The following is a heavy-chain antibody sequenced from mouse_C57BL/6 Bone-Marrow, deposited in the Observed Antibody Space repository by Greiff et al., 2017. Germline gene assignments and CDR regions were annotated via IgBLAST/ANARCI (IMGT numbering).Heavy chain of an antibody. CDR2: IYPGGGYT. D-gene: IGHD2-4*01. CDR1: GYTFTNYW. CDR3: ARAPIYYDYDWYFDV. Sequence: QVQLQQSGAELVRPGTSVKMSCKASGYTFTNYWIGWAKQRPGHGLEWIGDIYPGGGYTNYNEKFKGKATLTADKSSSTAYMQFSSLTSEDSAIYYCARAPIYYDYDWYFDVWGTGTTVTVSS. V-gene: IGHV1-63*01. J-gene: IGHJ1*03.